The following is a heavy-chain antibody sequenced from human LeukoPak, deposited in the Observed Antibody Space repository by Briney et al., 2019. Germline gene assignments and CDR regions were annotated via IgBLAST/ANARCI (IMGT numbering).Heavy chain of an antibody. D-gene: IGHD3-9*01. CDR2: IGANTGNT. CDR1: GYRFTSYG. CDR3: ARDHYDVLTGRSPLFDY. J-gene: IGHJ4*02. Sequence: ASVKVSCKASGYRFTSYGISWVRQAPGQGLEWMGWIGANTGNTNYAQDLQGRVTLTRDTSTSTAYMELRSLKSDDTAVYYCARDHYDVLTGRSPLFDYWGQGTLVTVSS. V-gene: IGHV1-18*01.